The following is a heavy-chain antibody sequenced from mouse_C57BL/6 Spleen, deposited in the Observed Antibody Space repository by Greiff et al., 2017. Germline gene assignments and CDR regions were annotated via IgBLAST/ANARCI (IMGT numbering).Heavy chain of an antibody. Sequence: EVKLVESGPELVKPGASVKMSCKASGYTFTDYNMHWVKQSHGKSLEWIGYINPKNGGTSYNQKFKGKATLTVNKSSSTAYMELRSLTSEDSAVYYCARATLVSMAYWGQGTSVTVAS. D-gene: IGHD1-1*01. CDR2: INPKNGGT. J-gene: IGHJ4*01. CDR3: ARATLVSMAY. V-gene: IGHV1-22*01. CDR1: GYTFTDYN.